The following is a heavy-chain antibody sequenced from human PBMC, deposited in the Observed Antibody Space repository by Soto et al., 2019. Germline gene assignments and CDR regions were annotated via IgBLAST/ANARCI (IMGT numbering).Heavy chain of an antibody. D-gene: IGHD3-10*01. CDR1: GGTFSSYA. CDR2: IIPIFGTA. Sequence: QVQLVQSGAEVKKPGSSVKVSCKASGGTFSSYAISWVRQAPGQGLEWMGGIIPIFGTANYAQKFQGRVTITADESTSTAYMELSSLISADTAVYYCASAGYYGSGSYFWFDPWGQVTLVTVSS. CDR3: ASAGYYGSGSYFWFDP. J-gene: IGHJ5*02. V-gene: IGHV1-69*01.